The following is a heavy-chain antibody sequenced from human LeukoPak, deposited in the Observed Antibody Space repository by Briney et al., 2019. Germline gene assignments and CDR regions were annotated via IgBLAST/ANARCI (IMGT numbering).Heavy chain of an antibody. J-gene: IGHJ3*02. Sequence: PGGSLRLLHASWGVTFRNFDATCVPQAPGKGLEWVSIITSGVGITYYADSVKGRFTISRDNSKNTLYLQMNSLRAEDTAVYYCAREAVTCMDAFDIWGQGTMVTVSS. CDR2: ITSGVGIT. V-gene: IGHV3-23*01. CDR1: GVTFRNFD. CDR3: AREAVTCMDAFDI.